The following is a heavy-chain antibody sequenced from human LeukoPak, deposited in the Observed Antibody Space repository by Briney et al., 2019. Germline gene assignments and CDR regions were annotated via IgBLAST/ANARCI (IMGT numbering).Heavy chain of an antibody. V-gene: IGHV4-39*07. J-gene: IGHJ2*01. Sequence: SETLSLTCTVSGGSISSGGYYWSWIRQPPGKGLEWIGEINHRGSTNYNPSLKSRVTISVDTSKNQFSLKLSSVTAADTAVYYCARVPKYFDLWGRGTLVTVSS. CDR2: INHRGST. CDR3: ARVPKYFDL. CDR1: GGSISSGGYY.